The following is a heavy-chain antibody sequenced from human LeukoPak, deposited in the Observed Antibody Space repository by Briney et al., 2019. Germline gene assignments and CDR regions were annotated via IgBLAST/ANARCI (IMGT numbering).Heavy chain of an antibody. V-gene: IGHV1-69*05. CDR3: AQTFGGYYDSSGYLDY. CDR2: IIPIFGTA. CDR1: GGTVSSYA. Sequence: GASVKVSYKASGGTVSSYAISWVRQAPGQGLEWMGGIIPIFGTANYAQKFQGRVTITTDESTSTAYMELSSLRSEDTAVYYCAQTFGGYYDSSGYLDYWGEGTLVTVSS. J-gene: IGHJ4*02. D-gene: IGHD3-22*01.